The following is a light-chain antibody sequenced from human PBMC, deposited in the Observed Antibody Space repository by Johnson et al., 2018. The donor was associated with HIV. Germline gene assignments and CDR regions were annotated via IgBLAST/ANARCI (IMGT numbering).Light chain of an antibody. CDR1: SSNIGNNY. V-gene: IGLV1-51*01. CDR2: DNN. Sequence: QSVLTQSPSVSAAPGQKVTISCSGSSSNIGNNYISWYQQLPGTAPKLLIYDNNKRPSGIPDRISGSKSGTSATLAITGLQTGDEADYYCATWDSRLSAGHVFGTGTKVTVL. CDR3: ATWDSRLSAGHV. J-gene: IGLJ1*01.